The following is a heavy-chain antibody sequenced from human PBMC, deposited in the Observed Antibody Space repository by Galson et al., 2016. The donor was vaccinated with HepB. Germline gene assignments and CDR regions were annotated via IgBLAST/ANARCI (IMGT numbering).Heavy chain of an antibody. V-gene: IGHV3-23*01. CDR1: GFTFNTYA. CDR2: ITGNVGTT. D-gene: IGHD3-22*01. J-gene: IGHJ4*02. CDR3: AKRDYSDSDGYLPLFDR. Sequence: SLRLSCAASGFTFNTYAMSCVRQAPGKGPEWVSAITGNVGTTYYTDSMKGRFTISRDNSKNTLYLQMNSLRVDDTAVYYCAKRDYSDSDGYLPLFDRWGQGTLVTVSS.